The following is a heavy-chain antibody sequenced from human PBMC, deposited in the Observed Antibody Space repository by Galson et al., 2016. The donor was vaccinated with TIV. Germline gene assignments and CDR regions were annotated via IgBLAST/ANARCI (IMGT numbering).Heavy chain of an antibody. CDR1: GFTFSSYS. V-gene: IGHV3-21*01. J-gene: IGHJ4*02. CDR2: ISSSSSYI. Sequence: SLRLSCAASGFTFSSYSMNWVRQAPGKGLEWVSSISSSSSYIYYADSVKGRFTISRENAKNSLYLQMNSLRAEDTAVYYCASRYCSGGSCYTYFDYWGQGTLVTVSS. D-gene: IGHD2-15*01. CDR3: ASRYCSGGSCYTYFDY.